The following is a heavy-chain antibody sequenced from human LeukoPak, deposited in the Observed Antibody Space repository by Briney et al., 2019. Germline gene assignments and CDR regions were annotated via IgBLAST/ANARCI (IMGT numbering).Heavy chain of an antibody. CDR1: GFSFSSYA. D-gene: IGHD6-6*01. CDR3: AKEVYSSSSGFRFDY. CDR2: ISDSGTST. V-gene: IGHV3-23*01. Sequence: GGSLRLSCAASGFSFSSYAMTWVRQATGKGLEWVSAISDSGTSTYYADSVKGRFSISRDNSKNTLYLQMNSLRADDTAVYYCAKEVYSSSSGFRFDYWGQGTLVTVSS. J-gene: IGHJ4*02.